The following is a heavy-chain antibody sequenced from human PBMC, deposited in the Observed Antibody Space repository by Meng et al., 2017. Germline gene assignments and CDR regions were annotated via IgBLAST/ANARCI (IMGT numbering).Heavy chain of an antibody. V-gene: IGHV1-3*01. Sequence: QGPLLQSGAEVKKPGASVKVSCKASGYTFTSYAMHWVRQAPGQRLEWMGWINAGNGNTKYSQKFQGRVTITRDTSASTAYMELSSLRSEDTAVYYCARDLGAGVVTAINYWGQGTLVTVSS. CDR3: ARDLGAGVVTAINY. CDR1: GYTFTSYA. D-gene: IGHD2-21*02. J-gene: IGHJ4*02. CDR2: INAGNGNT.